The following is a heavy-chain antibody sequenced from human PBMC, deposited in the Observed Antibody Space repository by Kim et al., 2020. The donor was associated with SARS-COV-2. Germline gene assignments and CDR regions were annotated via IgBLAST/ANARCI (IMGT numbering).Heavy chain of an antibody. CDR3: AKDMIRGPTSSYYYGSGSYPAGGFGY. CDR2: ISWNSGSI. J-gene: IGHJ4*02. Sequence: GGSLRLSCAASGFTFDDYAMHWVRQAPGKGLEWVSGISWNSGSIGYADSVKGRFTISRDNAKNSLYLQMNSLRAEDTALYYCAKDMIRGPTSSYYYGSGSYPAGGFGYWGQGTLVTVSS. D-gene: IGHD3-10*01. V-gene: IGHV3-9*01. CDR1: GFTFDDYA.